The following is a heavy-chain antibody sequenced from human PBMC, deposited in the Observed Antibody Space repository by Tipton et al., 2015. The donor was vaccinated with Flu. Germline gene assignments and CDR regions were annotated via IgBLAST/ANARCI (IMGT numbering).Heavy chain of an antibody. D-gene: IGHD1-26*01. CDR3: AADRPGPVGATALGAFDI. CDR1: GFTFTSSA. J-gene: IGHJ3*02. V-gene: IGHV1-58*02. CDR2: IVVGSGNT. Sequence: QLVQSGPEVKKPGTSVKVSCTASGFTFTSSAMQWVRQARGQRLEWIGWIVVGSGNTNYAQKFQERVTITRDMSTSTAYMELSSLRAEDTAVYYCAADRPGPVGATALGAFDIWGQGTMVTVSS.